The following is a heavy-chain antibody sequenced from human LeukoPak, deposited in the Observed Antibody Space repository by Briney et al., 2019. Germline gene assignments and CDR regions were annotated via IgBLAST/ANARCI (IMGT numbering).Heavy chain of an antibody. Sequence: PGGSLRLSCAASGFTFSDYYMSWIRQAPGKGLEWVSYISSSSSYTNYADSVKGRFTISRDNAKNSLYLKMNSLRAEETVVYYCARVGGYYDILTVYPDYWGQGTLVTVSS. CDR1: GFTFSDYY. CDR3: ARVGGYYDILTVYPDY. CDR2: ISSSSSYT. V-gene: IGHV3-11*06. J-gene: IGHJ4*02. D-gene: IGHD3-9*01.